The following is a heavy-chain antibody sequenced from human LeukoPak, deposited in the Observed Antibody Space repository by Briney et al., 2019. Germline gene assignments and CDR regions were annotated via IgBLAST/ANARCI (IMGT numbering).Heavy chain of an antibody. D-gene: IGHD4-23*01. CDR3: ARNSRVASTSGLNY. V-gene: IGHV1-69*13. J-gene: IGHJ4*02. Sequence: SVKVSCKASGGTFSSYPFTWVRQAPGQGLEWMGEITPIFCAANYAQTFQGRVTITADESTSTVFMELSSLRSDDTAFYYCARNSRVASTSGLNYWGQGTLVTVSS. CDR2: ITPIFCAA. CDR1: GGTFSSYP.